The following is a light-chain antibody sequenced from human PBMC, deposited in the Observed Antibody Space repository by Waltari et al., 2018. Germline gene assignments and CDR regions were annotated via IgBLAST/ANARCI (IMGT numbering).Light chain of an antibody. CDR2: GAS. J-gene: IGKJ5*01. Sequence: IVMTQSPATLSVSPGESATLSSRASQSVSSNLAWYQHKPGQAPRRLIYGASTRATGIAARFSGSGSGTEFTLTISSLQSEDFAVYYCQHYNNRPPITFGQGTRLEIK. CDR3: QHYNNRPPIT. V-gene: IGKV3-15*01. CDR1: QSVSSN.